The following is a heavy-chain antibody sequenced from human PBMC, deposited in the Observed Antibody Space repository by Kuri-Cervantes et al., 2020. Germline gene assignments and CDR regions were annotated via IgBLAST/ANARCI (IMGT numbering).Heavy chain of an antibody. J-gene: IGHJ6*02. CDR3: ARGPDSTYSGSYLGYYYYYYGMDV. V-gene: IGHV1-8*01. CDR1: GYTFTSYD. CDR2: MNPNSGNT. D-gene: IGHD1-26*01. Sequence: ASVKVSCKASGYTFTSYDINWVRQATGQGLEWMGWMNPNSGNTGYAQKFQGRVTMTRNTSISTAYMELSSLRSEDTAVYYCARGPDSTYSGSYLGYYYYYYGMDVWGQGTTVTVSS.